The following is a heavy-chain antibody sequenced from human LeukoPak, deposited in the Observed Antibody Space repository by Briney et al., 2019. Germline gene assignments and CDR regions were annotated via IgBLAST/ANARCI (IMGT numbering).Heavy chain of an antibody. Sequence: RASVKVSCKASGGTSSSYAISWVRQAPGQGLEWMGRIIPILGIANYAQKFQGRVTITADKSTSTAYMELSSLRSEDTAVYYCARGDYDIEYNWFDPWGQGTLVTVSS. J-gene: IGHJ5*02. CDR3: ARGDYDIEYNWFDP. V-gene: IGHV1-69*04. CDR1: GGTSSSYA. D-gene: IGHD3-9*01. CDR2: IIPILGIA.